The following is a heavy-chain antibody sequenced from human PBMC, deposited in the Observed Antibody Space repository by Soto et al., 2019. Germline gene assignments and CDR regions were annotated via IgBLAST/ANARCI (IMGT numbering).Heavy chain of an antibody. Sequence: LKISCKGSGYSFTSYWISWVRQMPGKGLEWMGRIDPSDSYTNYSPSFQGHVTISADKSISTAYLQWSSLKASDTAMYYCAISLTYYYDSSGYRGFDYWGQGTLVTVS. CDR1: GYSFTSYW. CDR3: AISLTYYYDSSGYRGFDY. J-gene: IGHJ4*02. CDR2: IDPSDSYT. D-gene: IGHD3-22*01. V-gene: IGHV5-10-1*01.